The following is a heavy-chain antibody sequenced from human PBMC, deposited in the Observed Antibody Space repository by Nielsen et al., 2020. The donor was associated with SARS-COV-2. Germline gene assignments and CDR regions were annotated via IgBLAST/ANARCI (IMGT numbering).Heavy chain of an antibody. CDR2: SRGSSNTI. V-gene: IGHV3-48*02. D-gene: IGHD1-1*01. J-gene: IGHJ4*02. Sequence: GGSLRLSCAASGFMFSGYSMNWVRQAPGKGLEWISYSRGSSNTIYYADSVKGRFTISRDNAKNSLYLQMSSLTDDDTSVYYCAREWNWDDAFDYWGQGTLVTVSS. CDR1: GFMFSGYS. CDR3: AREWNWDDAFDY.